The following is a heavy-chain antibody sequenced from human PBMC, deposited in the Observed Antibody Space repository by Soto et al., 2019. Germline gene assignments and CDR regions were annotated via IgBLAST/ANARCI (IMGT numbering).Heavy chain of an antibody. D-gene: IGHD2-15*01. J-gene: IGHJ5*02. CDR1: GFTFSNYA. Sequence: QVQLVESGGGVVQSGTSLRLACAASGFTFSNYAVHWVRQAPGKGLEWVAAISNDGTYTYYADSVKGPFTISRDNSKSTLYLQMNTLGPEDTAVYFCAVGDGGSRRNWFDPWGQGTLVTVSS. CDR2: ISNDGTYT. CDR3: AVGDGGSRRNWFDP. V-gene: IGHV3-30-3*01.